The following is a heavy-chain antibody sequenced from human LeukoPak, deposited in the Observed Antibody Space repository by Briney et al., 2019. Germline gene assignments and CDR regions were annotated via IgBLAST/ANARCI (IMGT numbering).Heavy chain of an antibody. Sequence: ASVKVSCKASRGTFSSYAISWVRQAPGQGLEWMGGIIPIFGTANYAQKFQGRVTITTDESTSTAYMELSSLRSEDTAVYYCASATTIFGVVITWYMDVWGKGTTVTVSS. CDR3: ASATTIFGVVITWYMDV. CDR1: RGTFSSYA. D-gene: IGHD3-3*01. J-gene: IGHJ6*03. CDR2: IIPIFGTA. V-gene: IGHV1-69*05.